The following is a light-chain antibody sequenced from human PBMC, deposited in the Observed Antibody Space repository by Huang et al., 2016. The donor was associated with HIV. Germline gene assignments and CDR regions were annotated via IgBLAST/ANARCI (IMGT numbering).Light chain of an antibody. Sequence: EIVMTQSPATLSVSPGERVTLSCRANRSVSTNLAWYQQRPGQAPRLLSSGSSTRAPGIPARVSGSGSGTDFSLTISSLQSEDFALYYCHQYNNWLLSFGGGTRVDI. V-gene: IGKV3-15*01. CDR1: RSVSTN. CDR3: HQYNNWLLS. CDR2: GSS. J-gene: IGKJ4*01.